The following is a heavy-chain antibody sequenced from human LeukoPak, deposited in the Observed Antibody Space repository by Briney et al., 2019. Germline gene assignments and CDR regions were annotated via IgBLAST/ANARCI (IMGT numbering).Heavy chain of an antibody. CDR3: ARDSSGWGHSSPLFDY. CDR2: ISYDGSNK. D-gene: IGHD6-19*01. J-gene: IGHJ4*02. V-gene: IGHV3-30*14. CDR1: GFTFSSYA. Sequence: GRSLRLSCAASGFTFSSYAMHWVRQAPGKGLEWVAVISYDGSNKYYADSVKGRFTISRDNSKNTLYLQMNSLRADDTAVYYCARDSSGWGHSSPLFDYWGQGTLVTVSS.